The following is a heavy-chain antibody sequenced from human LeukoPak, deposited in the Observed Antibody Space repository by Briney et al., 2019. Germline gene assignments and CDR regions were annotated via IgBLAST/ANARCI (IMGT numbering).Heavy chain of an antibody. CDR1: GYSISSGYY. D-gene: IGHD3-9*01. V-gene: IGHV4-38-2*02. CDR3: ARVPGVYYDRLTGYGSGWFDP. CDR2: VYHSGST. Sequence: SETLSLTCTVSGYSISSGYYWGGVRQPPGKGLEWIGTVYHSGSTYYNPSLRSRVTISVETSKNQFSLKVRSMTAADTAVYYCARVPGVYYDRLTGYGSGWFDPWGQGTLVTVSS. J-gene: IGHJ5*02.